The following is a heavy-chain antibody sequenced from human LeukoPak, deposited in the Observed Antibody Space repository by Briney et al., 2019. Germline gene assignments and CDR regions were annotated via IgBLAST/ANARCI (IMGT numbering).Heavy chain of an antibody. CDR3: SSSSPTSYTDY. CDR1: GFSLGSNY. J-gene: IGHJ4*02. V-gene: IGHV3-53*04. D-gene: IGHD6-13*01. CDR2: IYSGGST. Sequence: PGGSLRLSCAASGFSLGSNYMTWVRQAPGKGLECVSVIYSGGSTYYADSVKGRFTISRHNTKNTLYLQMNSLRAEDTAVYYCSSSSPTSYTDYWGQGTLVTVSS.